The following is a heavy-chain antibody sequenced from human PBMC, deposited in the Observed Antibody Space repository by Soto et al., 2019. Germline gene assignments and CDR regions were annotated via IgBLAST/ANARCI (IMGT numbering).Heavy chain of an antibody. CDR2: IYYSGST. CDR1: GGSISSGGYY. Sequence: SETLSLTCTVSGGSISSGGYYWSWIRQHPGKGLEWIGYIYYSGSTYYNPSLKSRVTISVDTSKDQFSLKLSSVTAADTAVYYCARDGGIAAAGPNWFDPWGQGTLVTVSS. V-gene: IGHV4-31*03. D-gene: IGHD6-13*01. CDR3: ARDGGIAAAGPNWFDP. J-gene: IGHJ5*02.